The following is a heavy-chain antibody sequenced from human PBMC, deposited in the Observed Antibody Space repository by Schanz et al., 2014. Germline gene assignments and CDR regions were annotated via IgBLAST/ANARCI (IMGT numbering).Heavy chain of an antibody. J-gene: IGHJ4*02. CDR2: SSSSGSYI. Sequence: EVQLVESGGGLVKPGGSLRLSCEASEFTFSSYKMNWVRQAPGKGLEWVSSSSSSGSYIHYADSVKGRFTISRDNAKNTLYLQMNSLRAEDTAVYYCARDSRPEYDFVAAYYSIDYWGQGTLVTVSS. CDR1: EFTFSSYK. D-gene: IGHD3-9*01. V-gene: IGHV3-21*01. CDR3: ARDSRPEYDFVAAYYSIDY.